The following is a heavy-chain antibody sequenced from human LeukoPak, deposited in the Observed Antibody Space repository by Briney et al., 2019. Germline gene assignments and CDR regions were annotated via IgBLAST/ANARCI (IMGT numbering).Heavy chain of an antibody. D-gene: IGHD5-12*01. V-gene: IGHV1-2*02. CDR3: AKNPYEYYFDY. CDR1: GYTLTGYY. CDR2: INPNSGDT. J-gene: IGHJ4*02. Sequence: GASAKVSCKASGYTLTGYYMHWLRQAPGQGLEWMGWINPNSGDTNYAQKFQGRATMTRDTSISTAYMELSRLTSDDTAVYYCAKNPYEYYFDYWGQGTLVTVSS.